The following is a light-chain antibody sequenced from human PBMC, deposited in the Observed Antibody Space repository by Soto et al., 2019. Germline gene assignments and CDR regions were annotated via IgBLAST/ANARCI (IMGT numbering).Light chain of an antibody. CDR3: SSYTSSNTPL. CDR1: SSDVGGYNY. V-gene: IGLV2-14*03. CDR2: DVS. Sequence: QSALTQPASVSGSPGQSITISCTGTSSDVGGYNYVSWYQHHPGKAPKLMIYDVSNRPSGVSNRFSGSKSGNTASLTISGLQAEDEADYYCSSYTSSNTPLFGTGTKLTV. J-gene: IGLJ1*01.